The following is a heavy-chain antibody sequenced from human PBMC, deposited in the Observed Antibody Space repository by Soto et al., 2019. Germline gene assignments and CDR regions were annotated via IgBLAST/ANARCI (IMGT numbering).Heavy chain of an antibody. Sequence: QVQLVESGGGVVQPGRSLRLSCAASGFAFSGYAMHWVRQAPGKGLEWVAFISFDGTNKYYADSVKGRFTISRDNSKNTVFLQMNSLRGEDTAVYYCAREEVAVNGDHHYGIDVWGLGTTVTVSS. CDR1: GFAFSGYA. CDR2: ISFDGTNK. CDR3: AREEVAVNGDHHYGIDV. D-gene: IGHD3-10*01. V-gene: IGHV3-30-3*01. J-gene: IGHJ6*02.